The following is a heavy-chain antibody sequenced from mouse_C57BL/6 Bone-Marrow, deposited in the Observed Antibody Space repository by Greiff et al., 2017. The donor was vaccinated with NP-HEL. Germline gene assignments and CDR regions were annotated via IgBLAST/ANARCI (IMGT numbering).Heavy chain of an antibody. Sequence: VQLQQPGAELVRPGSSVKLSCKASGYTFTSCWMHWVKQRPIQGLEWIGNIDPSDSETHYNQKFKDKATLTVDKSSSTAYMQLSSLTSEDSAVYYCASQEGSSYWWYFDVWGTGTTVTVSS. CDR1: GYTFTSCW. J-gene: IGHJ1*03. CDR2: IDPSDSET. D-gene: IGHD1-1*01. V-gene: IGHV1-52*01. CDR3: ASQEGSSYWWYFDV.